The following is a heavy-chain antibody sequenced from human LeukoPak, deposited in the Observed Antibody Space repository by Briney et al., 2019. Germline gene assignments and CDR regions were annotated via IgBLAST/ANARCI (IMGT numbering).Heavy chain of an antibody. Sequence: ESGPTLVKPTQTLTLTCTFSGFSLSTSGVGVGWIRQPPGKALECLSLIYWDDAKRYSPSLKSRLTITKDTSKNQVVLTMTNMDPVDTGTYYCAHTRLYGDYVGAFDIWGQGTMVTVSS. V-gene: IGHV2-5*02. J-gene: IGHJ3*02. CDR2: IYWDDAK. CDR1: GFSLSTSGVG. CDR3: AHTRLYGDYVGAFDI. D-gene: IGHD4-17*01.